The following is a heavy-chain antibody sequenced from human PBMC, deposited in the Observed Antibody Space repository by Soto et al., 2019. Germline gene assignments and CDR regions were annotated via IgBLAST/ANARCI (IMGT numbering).Heavy chain of an antibody. D-gene: IGHD3-9*01. CDR1: GYTFTGYY. V-gene: IGHV1-2*04. CDR2: INPNSGGT. Sequence: ASVKVSCKASGYTFTGYYMHWVRQAPGQRLEWMGWINPNSGGTNYAQKFQGWVTMTRDTSISTAYMELSRLRSDDTAVYYCARANDILTGRDWFDPWGQGTLVTVSS. J-gene: IGHJ5*02. CDR3: ARANDILTGRDWFDP.